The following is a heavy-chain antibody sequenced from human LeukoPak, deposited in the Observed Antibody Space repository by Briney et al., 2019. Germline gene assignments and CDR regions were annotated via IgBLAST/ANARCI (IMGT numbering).Heavy chain of an antibody. CDR2: IIPIFGTA. CDR1: GRTFSSYA. Sequence: SVKVSCKASGRTFSSYAISWVRQAPGQGLEWMGRIIPIFGTANYAQKFQGRVTITTDESTSTAYMELSSLRSEDTAVYYCARDTAAAAFDYWGQGTLVTVSS. V-gene: IGHV1-69*05. D-gene: IGHD6-13*01. CDR3: ARDTAAAAFDY. J-gene: IGHJ4*02.